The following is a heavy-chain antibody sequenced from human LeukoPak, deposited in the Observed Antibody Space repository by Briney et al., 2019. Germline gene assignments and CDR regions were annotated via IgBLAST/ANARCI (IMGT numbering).Heavy chain of an antibody. CDR3: ARGEVDYDFFYYMDV. D-gene: IGHD3-3*01. V-gene: IGHV3-74*01. J-gene: IGHJ6*03. CDR2: MNSDGSST. CDR1: GFTFSNYW. Sequence: GGSLRLSCAASGFTFSNYWIHWVRQAPGKGLVWVSRMNSDGSSTSYADSVKGRFTISRGNAKNTLHLQMNSLRAEDTAVYYCARGEVDYDFFYYMDVWGKGTTVTVSS.